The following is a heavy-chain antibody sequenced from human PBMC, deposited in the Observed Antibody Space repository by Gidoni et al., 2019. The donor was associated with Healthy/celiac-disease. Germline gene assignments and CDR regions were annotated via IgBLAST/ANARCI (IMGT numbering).Heavy chain of an antibody. V-gene: IGHV4-39*01. CDR1: GGSISSSSYY. J-gene: IGHJ4*02. CDR2: IYYSGST. Sequence: QLQLQASGPGLVKPSETLSLTCTVSGGSISSSSYYWGWIRQPPGKGLEWIGSIYYSGSTYYNPSLKSRVTISVDTSKNQFSLKLSSVTAADTAVYYCARLVRGAGTFDYWGQGTLVTVSS. CDR3: ARLVRGAGTFDY. D-gene: IGHD3-10*01.